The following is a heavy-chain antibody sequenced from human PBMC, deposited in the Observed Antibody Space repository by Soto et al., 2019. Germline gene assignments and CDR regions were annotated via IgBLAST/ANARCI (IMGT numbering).Heavy chain of an antibody. V-gene: IGHV4-30-4*01. J-gene: IGHJ5*02. D-gene: IGHD2-2*01. CDR3: ARVNCSSTSCYARWFDP. CDR1: GGSISSGDYY. CDR2: IYYSGST. Sequence: SETLSLTCTVSGGSISSGDYYWSWIRQPPGKGLEWIGYIYYSGSTYYNPSLKSRVTISVDTSKNQFSLKLSSVTAADTAVYYCARVNCSSTSCYARWFDPWGQGTLVTVSS.